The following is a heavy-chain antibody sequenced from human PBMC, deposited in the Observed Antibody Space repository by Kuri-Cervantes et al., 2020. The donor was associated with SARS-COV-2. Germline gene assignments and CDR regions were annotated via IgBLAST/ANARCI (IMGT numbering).Heavy chain of an antibody. Sequence: SQTLSLTCAVSGGSISSGGYYWSWTRQPPGKGLEWIGEINHSGSTNYNPSLKSRVTISVDTSKNQFSLKLSSVTAADTAVYYCASLLSYYDYVWGSYWYYYFDYWGQGTLVTVSS. J-gene: IGHJ4*02. CDR2: INHSGST. CDR1: GGSISSGGYY. D-gene: IGHD3-16*01. CDR3: ASLLSYYDYVWGSYWYYYFDY. V-gene: IGHV4-39*01.